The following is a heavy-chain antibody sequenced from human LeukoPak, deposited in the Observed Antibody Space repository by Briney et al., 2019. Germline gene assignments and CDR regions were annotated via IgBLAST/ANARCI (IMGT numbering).Heavy chain of an antibody. V-gene: IGHV4-59*01. CDR1: GGSISGFY. CDR3: ARINYFDSSGYYNSDY. Sequence: SETPSLTCTVSGGSISGFYWTWIRQPPGKGLEWIGFIYYSGSTNYNPSLKSRVTISVDTSKNQFSLKLSSVTAADTAVYYCARINYFDSSGYYNSDYWGQGALVTVSS. D-gene: IGHD3-22*01. J-gene: IGHJ4*02. CDR2: IYYSGST.